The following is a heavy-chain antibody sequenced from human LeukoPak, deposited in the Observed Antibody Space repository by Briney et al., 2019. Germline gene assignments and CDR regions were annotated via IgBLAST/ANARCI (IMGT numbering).Heavy chain of an antibody. CDR2: ISGSGSNT. CDR1: GFTFRSYA. D-gene: IGHD2-15*01. CDR3: AKDFLSWGFGGAFDI. J-gene: IGHJ3*02. V-gene: IGHV3-23*01. Sequence: GGSLRLSCAASGFTFRSYAMSWVRQAPGKGLEWVSTISGSGSNTHYADSVKGRFTISRDNYKDTLYMQMNSLRAEDTALYYCAKDFLSWGFGGAFDIWGQGTMVTVSS.